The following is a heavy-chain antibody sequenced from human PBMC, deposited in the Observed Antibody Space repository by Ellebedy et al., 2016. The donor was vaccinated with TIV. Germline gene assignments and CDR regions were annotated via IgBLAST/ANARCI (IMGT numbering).Heavy chain of an antibody. CDR1: GFSFSSYS. J-gene: IGHJ3*02. D-gene: IGHD3-10*01. Sequence: PGGSLRLSCAASGFSFSSYSMNWVRQAPGKGLEWVSSISDSSTFIYYADSVKGRFTSSRDNAKNSLFLQMDSLRAEDTAVYYCAKGVAPRHEGFDIWGQGTTVTVSS. CDR2: ISDSSTFI. V-gene: IGHV3-21*01. CDR3: AKGVAPRHEGFDI.